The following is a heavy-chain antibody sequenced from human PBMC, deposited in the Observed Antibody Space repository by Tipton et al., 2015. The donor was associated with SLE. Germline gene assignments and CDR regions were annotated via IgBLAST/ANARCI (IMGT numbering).Heavy chain of an antibody. CDR3: ARAPYYYDSSGYYRFDP. CDR1: GGPISSGLNY. V-gene: IGHV4-61*02. Sequence: TLSLTCSVPGGPISSGLNYWSWIRQPAGKGLEWIGRLHSSGSTKYNPSLNSRVTMSLDESKSQFSLTLSSVTAADTAVYYCARAPYYYDSSGYYRFDPWGQGTLVTVSS. D-gene: IGHD3-22*01. CDR2: LHSSGST. J-gene: IGHJ5*02.